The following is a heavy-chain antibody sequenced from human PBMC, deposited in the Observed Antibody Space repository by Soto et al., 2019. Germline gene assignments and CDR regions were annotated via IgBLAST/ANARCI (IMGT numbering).Heavy chain of an antibody. V-gene: IGHV3-30-3*01. CDR2: ISYDGSNK. D-gene: IGHD5-12*01. Sequence: QVQLVESGGGVVQPGRSLRLSCAASGFTFSSYAMHWVRQAPGKGLEWVAVISYDGSNKYYADSVKGRFTISRDNSKNTLYLHMNSLRAEDTAVYYCARDFVEMATIFDYWGQGTLVTVSS. CDR3: ARDFVEMATIFDY. J-gene: IGHJ4*02. CDR1: GFTFSSYA.